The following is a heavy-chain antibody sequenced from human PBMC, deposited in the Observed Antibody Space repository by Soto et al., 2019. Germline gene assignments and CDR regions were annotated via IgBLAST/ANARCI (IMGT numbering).Heavy chain of an antibody. V-gene: IGHV1-18*01. CDR2: ISAYNGNT. J-gene: IGHJ6*02. CDR3: ASFRPTPKNYYYGMDV. CDR1: GYTFTSYG. Sequence: GASVKVSCKASGYTFTSYGISWVRQAPGQGLEWMGWISAYNGNTNYAQKLQGRVTMTTDTSTSTAYMELRSLRSDDTAVYYCASFRPTPKNYYYGMDVWGQGTTVTVSS.